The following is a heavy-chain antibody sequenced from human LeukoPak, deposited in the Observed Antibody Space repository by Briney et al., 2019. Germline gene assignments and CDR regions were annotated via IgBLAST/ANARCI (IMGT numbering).Heavy chain of an antibody. CDR2: INPNSGGT. D-gene: IGHD2-2*01. CDR3: VRGDCSSTSCFLLLDNWFDP. V-gene: IGHV1-2*02. CDR1: GYTFTGYY. Sequence: GASVKVSCKASGYTFTGYYMHWVRQAPGQGLEWMGWINPNSGGTNYAQKFQGRVTMTRDTSISTAYMELSRLRSDDTAVYYCVRGDCSSTSCFLLLDNWFDPWGQGTLVTVSS. J-gene: IGHJ5*02.